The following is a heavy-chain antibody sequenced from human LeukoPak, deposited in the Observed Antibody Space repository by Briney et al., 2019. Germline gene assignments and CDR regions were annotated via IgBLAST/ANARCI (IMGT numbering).Heavy chain of an antibody. D-gene: IGHD5-12*01. CDR3: AKDHKNFKWPFDY. Sequence: GGSLRLSCAASGLTFSSYAMSWVRQAPGKGLEGVSAISGSGGSTYYADSVKGRFTISRDNSKNTLYLQMNSLRAEDTAVYYCAKDHKNFKWPFDYWGQGTLVTVSS. V-gene: IGHV3-23*01. J-gene: IGHJ4*02. CDR2: ISGSGGST. CDR1: GLTFSSYA.